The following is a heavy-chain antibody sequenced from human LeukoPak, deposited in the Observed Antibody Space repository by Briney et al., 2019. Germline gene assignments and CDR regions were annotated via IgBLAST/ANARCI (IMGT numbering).Heavy chain of an antibody. CDR2: MNPNSGNT. CDR1: GGTFSSYA. J-gene: IGHJ4*02. D-gene: IGHD3-10*01. Sequence: ASVKVSCKASGGTFSSYAISWVRQAPGQGLEWMGWMNPNSGNTGYAQKFQGRVTMTRNTSISTAYMELSSLRSEDTAVYYCARGSAGSGSSTFDYWGQGTLVTVSS. V-gene: IGHV1-8*02. CDR3: ARGSAGSGSSTFDY.